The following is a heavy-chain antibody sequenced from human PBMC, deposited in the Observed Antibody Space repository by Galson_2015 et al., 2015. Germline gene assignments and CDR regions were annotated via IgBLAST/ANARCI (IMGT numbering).Heavy chain of an antibody. J-gene: IGHJ3*02. CDR1: GFTFSNAW. CDR2: IKSKTDGGTT. Sequence: SQRLSCAASGFTFSNAWMSWVRQAPGKGLEWVGRIKSKTDGGTTDYAAPVKGRFTISRDDSKNTLYLQMNSLKTEDTAVYYCATDRLGIAAFDIWGQGTMVTVSS. V-gene: IGHV3-15*01. D-gene: IGHD7-27*01. CDR3: ATDRLGIAAFDI.